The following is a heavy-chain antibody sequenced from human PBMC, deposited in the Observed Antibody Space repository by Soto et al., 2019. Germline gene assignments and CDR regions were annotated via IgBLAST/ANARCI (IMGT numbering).Heavy chain of an antibody. V-gene: IGHV3-33*01. D-gene: IGHD3-16*01. CDR1: GFSFSSFG. CDR2: TWYDESNK. CDR3: ARGAGNYYYYMDV. Sequence: QVRLVQSGGGVVQPGRSLRLSCAASGFSFSSFGMHWVRQAPRKGLEWVAVTWYDESNKYYADSVKGRFTISRDNSKNTLYLQMDSLRVEDTAVYYCARGAGNYYYYMDVWGKATTVTVSS. J-gene: IGHJ6*03.